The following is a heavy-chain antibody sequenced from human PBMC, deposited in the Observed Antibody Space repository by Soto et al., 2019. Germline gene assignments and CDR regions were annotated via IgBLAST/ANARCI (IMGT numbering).Heavy chain of an antibody. V-gene: IGHV3-7*05. CDR2: IKQDGSEK. CDR1: GFTFSSYW. Sequence: GGSLRLSCAASGFTFSSYWMSWVRQAPGKGLEWVANIKQDGSEKYYVDSVKGRFTISRDNAKNSLYLQMNSLRAEDTAVYYCAREGPIAADGSIDYWGQGTLVTVAS. CDR3: AREGPIAADGSIDY. J-gene: IGHJ4*02. D-gene: IGHD6-13*01.